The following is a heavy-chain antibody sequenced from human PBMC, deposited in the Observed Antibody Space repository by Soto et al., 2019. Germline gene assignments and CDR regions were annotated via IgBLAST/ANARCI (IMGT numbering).Heavy chain of an antibody. Sequence: ASVKVSCKASGYTFTSYYMHWVRQAPGQGLEWMGRINPKDGSTNYAQKIQGRVTMTTDTSTSTAYMELRSLRSDDTAVYYCARVPVPYYYYYYMDVWGKGTTVTVSS. CDR3: ARVPVPYYYYYYMDV. V-gene: IGHV1-46*01. CDR1: GYTFTSYY. D-gene: IGHD3-10*02. CDR2: INPKDGST. J-gene: IGHJ6*03.